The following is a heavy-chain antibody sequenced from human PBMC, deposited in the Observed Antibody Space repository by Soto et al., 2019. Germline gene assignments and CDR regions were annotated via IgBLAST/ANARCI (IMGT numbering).Heavy chain of an antibody. CDR3: AADPPRYCSSTSCYSSYGMDV. D-gene: IGHD2-2*01. Sequence: SVKVSCKASGFTFTSSAVQWVLQARGQRLEWIGWIVVGSGNTNYAQKFQERVTITRDMSTSTAYMELSSLRSEDTAVYYCAADPPRYCSSTSCYSSYGMDVWGQGTTVTVSS. J-gene: IGHJ6*02. CDR2: IVVGSGNT. V-gene: IGHV1-58*01. CDR1: GFTFTSSA.